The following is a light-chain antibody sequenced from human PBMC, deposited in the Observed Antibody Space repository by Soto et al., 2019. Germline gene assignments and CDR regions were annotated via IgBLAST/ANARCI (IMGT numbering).Light chain of an antibody. V-gene: IGKV3-11*01. CDR3: QQRSNWPVT. Sequence: EIVLTQSPGTLSLSPGERATLSCRASQGVSSYLAWYQQKPGQPPRLLINDASTRATGISARFSGSGSGTDFTLTISSLEPEDFAVYYCQQRSNWPVTFGQGTKVEVK. CDR2: DAS. CDR1: QGVSSY. J-gene: IGKJ1*01.